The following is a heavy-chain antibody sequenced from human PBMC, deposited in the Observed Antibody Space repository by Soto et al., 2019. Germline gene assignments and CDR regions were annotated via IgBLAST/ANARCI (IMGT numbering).Heavy chain of an antibody. V-gene: IGHV4-31*03. J-gene: IGHJ4*02. Sequence: QVQLQESGPGLVKPSQTLSLTCTVSGGSISSGGYYWSWIRQHPGKGLEWIGYIYYSGSTYYNPSLKSRVTISVDTSKNQCSLKLSSVTAADTAVYYCARDAGSSSGYSHTFDYWGQGTLVTVSS. CDR3: ARDAGSSSGYSHTFDY. CDR1: GGSISSGGYY. CDR2: IYYSGST. D-gene: IGHD3-22*01.